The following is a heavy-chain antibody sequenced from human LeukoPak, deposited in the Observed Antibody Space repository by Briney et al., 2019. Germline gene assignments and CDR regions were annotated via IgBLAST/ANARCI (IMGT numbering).Heavy chain of an antibody. CDR3: ARDPYNGYYGDDYYYYMDV. V-gene: IGHV3-21*01. CDR1: GFTFSNYN. D-gene: IGHD4-17*01. Sequence: GGSLRLSCAASGFTFSNYNMNWVRQTPGKGLEWVSSITRDSIYTFYADSVKGRFTISRDNAKNSLSLQMDSLRAEDTAVYYCARDPYNGYYGDDYYYYMDVWGKGTTVTISS. J-gene: IGHJ6*03. CDR2: ITRDSIYT.